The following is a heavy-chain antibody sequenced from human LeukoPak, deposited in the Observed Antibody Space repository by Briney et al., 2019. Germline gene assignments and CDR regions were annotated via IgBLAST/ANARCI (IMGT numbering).Heavy chain of an antibody. J-gene: IGHJ4*02. CDR3: AKDSSGYYPYYFDY. D-gene: IGHD3-22*01. Sequence: GGSLRLSCAASGFTFSSYAMHWVRQAPGKGLEWVAVISYDGSNKYYADSVKGRFTISRDNSKNTLYLQMNSLRVEDTAVYYCAKDSSGYYPYYFDYWGQGTLVTVSS. CDR1: GFTFSSYA. CDR2: ISYDGSNK. V-gene: IGHV3-30-3*02.